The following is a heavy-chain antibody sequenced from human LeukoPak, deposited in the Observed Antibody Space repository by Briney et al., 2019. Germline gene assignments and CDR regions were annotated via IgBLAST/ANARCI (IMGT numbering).Heavy chain of an antibody. J-gene: IGHJ4*02. D-gene: IGHD3-22*01. CDR2: IYYSGST. CDR3: ARDTSRYYSDSSGYFDY. Sequence: SETLSLTCTVSGGSISSSGYYWSWIRQHPGKGLEWIGYIYYSGSTYYNPSLKSRITISVDTSKNQFSLKLSSVTAADTAVYYCARDTSRYYSDSSGYFDYWGQGTLVTVSS. V-gene: IGHV4-31*03. CDR1: GGSISSSGYY.